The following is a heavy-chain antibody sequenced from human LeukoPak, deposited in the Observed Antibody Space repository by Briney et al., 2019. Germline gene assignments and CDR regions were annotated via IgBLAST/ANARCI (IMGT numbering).Heavy chain of an antibody. D-gene: IGHD3-10*01. CDR3: AKRYYYGSGDYPYDAFDI. CDR2: ISYDGSSE. J-gene: IGHJ3*02. CDR1: GFAFSSYG. Sequence: PGGSLRLSCAASGFAFSSYGMHWVRQAPGKGLEWVAVISYDGSSEYYADSVKGRFTISRDNSKNTLYLQMNSLRTEDTAIYYCAKRYYYGSGDYPYDAFDIWGQRTLVTVSS. V-gene: IGHV3-30*18.